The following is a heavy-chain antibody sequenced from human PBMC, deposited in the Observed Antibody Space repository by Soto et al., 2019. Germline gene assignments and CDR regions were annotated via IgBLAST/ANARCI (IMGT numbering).Heavy chain of an antibody. D-gene: IGHD3-3*01. CDR3: AREIPVFGVVINGMDV. V-gene: IGHV3-33*01. J-gene: IGHJ6*02. CDR2: IWYDGSNK. CDR1: GFTFSSYG. Sequence: GGSLRLSCAASGFTFSSYGMHWVRQAPGKGLEWVAVIWYDGSNKYYADSVKGRFTISRDNSKNTLYLQMNSLRAEDTAVYYCAREIPVFGVVINGMDVWGQGTTVTVSS.